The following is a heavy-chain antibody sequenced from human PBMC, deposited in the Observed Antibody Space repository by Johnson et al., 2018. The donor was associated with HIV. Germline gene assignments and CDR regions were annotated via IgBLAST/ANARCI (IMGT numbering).Heavy chain of an antibody. CDR3: AKDRGLSAFDI. V-gene: IGHV3-30*18. CDR1: GFTFSSYG. J-gene: IGHJ3*02. Sequence: QVQLVESGGGVVQPGRSLRLSCAASGFTFSSYGMHWVRQAPGKGLVWVAVISYDGSNKYYADSAKGRFTLSRDNSKNTLYLQMNSLRAEDTAVYYCAKDRGLSAFDIWGQGTMVTVSS. D-gene: IGHD3-10*01. CDR2: ISYDGSNK.